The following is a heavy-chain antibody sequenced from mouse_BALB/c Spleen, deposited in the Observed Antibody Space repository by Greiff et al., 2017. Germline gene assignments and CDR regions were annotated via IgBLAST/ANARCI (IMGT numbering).Heavy chain of an antibody. CDR2: IYPSDSYT. Sequence: QVQLQQSGAELVRPGASVKLSSKASGYTFNSYWIHWVKQRPGQGLEWIGNIYPSDSYTNYNHKFKVKATLTVDQSSSTSYMQLSSPTSEDAAVYYYTIFTTVDAMDYWGQGTSVTVSS. V-gene: IGHV1-69*02. J-gene: IGHJ4*01. CDR1: GYTFNSYW. D-gene: IGHD1-1*01. CDR3: TIFTTVDAMDY.